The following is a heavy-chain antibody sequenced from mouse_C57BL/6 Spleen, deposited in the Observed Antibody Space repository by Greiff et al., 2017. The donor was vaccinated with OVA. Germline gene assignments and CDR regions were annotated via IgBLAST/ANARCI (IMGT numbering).Heavy chain of an antibody. CDR3: ARGFITTVVAPYYARDY. J-gene: IGHJ4*01. Sequence: QVQLQQPGAELVKPGASVKLSCKASGYTFTSYWMHWVKQRPGRGLEWIGRIDPNSGGTKYNEKFKSKATLTVDKPSSTAYMQLSSLTSEDSAVYYCARGFITTVVAPYYARDYWGQGTSVTVSS. CDR1: GYTFTSYW. D-gene: IGHD1-1*01. V-gene: IGHV1-72*01. CDR2: IDPNSGGT.